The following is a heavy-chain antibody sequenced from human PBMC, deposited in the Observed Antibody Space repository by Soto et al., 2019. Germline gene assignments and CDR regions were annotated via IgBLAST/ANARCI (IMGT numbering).Heavy chain of an antibody. CDR1: GYTFTSYY. J-gene: IGHJ4*02. V-gene: IGHV1-46*01. CDR2: INPSGGTT. Sequence: QVQLVESGAEVKKPGASVTVSCKASGYTFTSYYLHWVRQAPGQGLEWMGKINPSGGTTSYAQKFQGRVTMTRDTSTSTVYMELSSLRSEDTAVYYCVRRDYYDSSGYYGDPPYFDYWGQGTLVTVSS. CDR3: VRRDYYDSSGYYGDPPYFDY. D-gene: IGHD3-22*01.